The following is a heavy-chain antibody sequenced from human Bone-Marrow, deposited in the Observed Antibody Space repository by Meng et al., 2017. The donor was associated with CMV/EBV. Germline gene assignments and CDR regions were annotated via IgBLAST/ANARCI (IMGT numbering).Heavy chain of an antibody. CDR1: GGSISSGGYY. CDR3: AREVNTMIVVENDAFDI. J-gene: IGHJ3*02. CDR2: IYYSGST. Sequence: LRLSCTVSGGSISSGGYYWSWIRQHPGKGLEWIGYIYYSGSTYYNPSLKSRVTISVDTSKNQFSLKLSSVTAADTAVYYCAREVNTMIVVENDAFDIWGQGTMVTVSS. V-gene: IGHV4-31*03. D-gene: IGHD3-22*01.